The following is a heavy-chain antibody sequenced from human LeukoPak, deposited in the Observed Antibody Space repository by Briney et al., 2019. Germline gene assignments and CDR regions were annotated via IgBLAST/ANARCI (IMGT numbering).Heavy chain of an antibody. CDR1: GFTFSSYW. CDR3: VRDDSRPGEAFDI. CDR2: INSDGSST. J-gene: IGHJ3*02. Sequence: GGPLRLSCAASGFTFSSYWMDWVRQAPGKGLAWVSRINSDGSSTIYADSVKGRFTISRDNAKNTLYLQMNSLRAEDTALYYCVRDDSRPGEAFDIWGQGTMVTVSS. D-gene: IGHD1-14*01. V-gene: IGHV3-74*01.